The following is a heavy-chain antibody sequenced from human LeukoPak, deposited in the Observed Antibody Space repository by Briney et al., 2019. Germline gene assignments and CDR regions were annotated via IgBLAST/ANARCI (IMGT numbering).Heavy chain of an antibody. CDR2: ISYDGSNK. V-gene: IGHV3-30-3*01. D-gene: IGHD6-19*01. Sequence: GGSLRLSCAASGFTFSSYAMHWVRQAPGKGLEWVAVISYDGSNKYYADSVKGRVTISRDNSKNTLYLQMNSLRAEDTAVYYCASGYSSGWYYFDYWGQGTLVTVSS. CDR3: ASGYSSGWYYFDY. J-gene: IGHJ4*02. CDR1: GFTFSSYA.